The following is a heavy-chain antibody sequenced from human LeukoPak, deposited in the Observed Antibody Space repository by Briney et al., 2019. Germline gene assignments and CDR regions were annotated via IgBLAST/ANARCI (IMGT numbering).Heavy chain of an antibody. D-gene: IGHD6-19*01. V-gene: IGHV3-23*01. CDR3: AKETYSSGWYPYFDY. Sequence: GGSLRLSCVASGFTFSSYAMSWVRQAPGKGLELVSGISGSGGSTYYADSVKGRFTISRDNSKSTLFLQMNSLRAEDTAVYYCAKETYSSGWYPYFDYWGQGTLVTVSS. CDR2: ISGSGGST. J-gene: IGHJ4*02. CDR1: GFTFSSYA.